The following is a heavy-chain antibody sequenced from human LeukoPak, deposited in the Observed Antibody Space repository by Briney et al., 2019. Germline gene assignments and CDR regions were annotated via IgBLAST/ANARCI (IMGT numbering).Heavy chain of an antibody. Sequence: SETLSLTCTVSGDSISSSSYYWSWIRQPPGKGLERIGEINHSGSTNYNPSLKSRVTISVDTSKNQFSLKLSSVTAADTAVYYCARGGGSIAARQVLLYWGQGTLVTVSS. D-gene: IGHD6-6*01. J-gene: IGHJ4*02. CDR2: INHSGST. CDR1: GDSISSSSYY. V-gene: IGHV4-39*07. CDR3: ARGGGSIAARQVLLY.